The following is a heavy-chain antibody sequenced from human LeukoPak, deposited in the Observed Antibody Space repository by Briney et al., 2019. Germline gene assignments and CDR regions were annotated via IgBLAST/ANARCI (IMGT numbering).Heavy chain of an antibody. J-gene: IGHJ4*02. CDR2: INHSGTT. V-gene: IGHV4-34*01. CDR1: GGSFSGYY. Sequence: PSETLSLTCAVYGGSFSGYYRGWIRQSPGKGLEWIGEINHSGTTNYNPSLKSRVTISVDTSKNQLSLRLSSVTAADTAVYYCARQAGDYVDYWGQGTLVTVSS. CDR3: ARQAGDYVDY.